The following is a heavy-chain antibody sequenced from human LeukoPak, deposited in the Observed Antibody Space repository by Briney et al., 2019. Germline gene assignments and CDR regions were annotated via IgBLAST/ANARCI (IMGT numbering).Heavy chain of an antibody. D-gene: IGHD2-2*02. CDR2: IIPVFGTS. V-gene: IGHV1-69*13. CDR1: GYTFTGYG. Sequence: SVKVSCKASGYTFTGYGISWVRQAPGQGLEWMGGIIPVFGTSNYAQKFQGRVTITADESTRTAYMELSGLRSEDTAVYYCARVTGGRYCSTTSCYMRGWFDPWGQGTLVTVSS. J-gene: IGHJ5*02. CDR3: ARVTGGRYCSTTSCYMRGWFDP.